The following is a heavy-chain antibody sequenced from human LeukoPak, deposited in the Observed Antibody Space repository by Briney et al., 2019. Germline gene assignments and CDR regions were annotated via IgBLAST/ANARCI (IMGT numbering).Heavy chain of an antibody. Sequence: SETLSLTCAVSGGSIRNHYWSWIRQPPGKGLEWIGHISYCGSTNYNPSLKSRVTISVDTSKNQFSLKLTSVTAADTAVYYCARTPLGYCYGSGTYSYGMDVWGQGTTVTVSS. CDR2: ISYCGST. D-gene: IGHD3-10*01. CDR3: ARTPLGYCYGSGTYSYGMDV. CDR1: GGSIRNHY. J-gene: IGHJ6*02. V-gene: IGHV4-59*08.